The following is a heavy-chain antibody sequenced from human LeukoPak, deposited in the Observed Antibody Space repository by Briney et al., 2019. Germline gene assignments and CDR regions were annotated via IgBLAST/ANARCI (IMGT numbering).Heavy chain of an antibody. CDR2: IYTSGST. Sequence: PSETLSLTCTVSGGSISSYYWSWIRQPAGKGLEWIGRIYTSGSTNYNPSLKSRVTISVDTSKNQFSLKLSSVTAADTAVYYCAREGAYYDSSGYGSLDPWGQGTLVTVSS. D-gene: IGHD3-22*01. CDR1: GGSISSYY. V-gene: IGHV4-4*07. J-gene: IGHJ5*02. CDR3: AREGAYYDSSGYGSLDP.